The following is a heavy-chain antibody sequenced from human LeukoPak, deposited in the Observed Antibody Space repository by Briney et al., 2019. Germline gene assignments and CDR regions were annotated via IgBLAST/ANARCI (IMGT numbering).Heavy chain of an antibody. Sequence: SETLSLTCTVSGGSIRSSRYYLGWVRQPPGKGLEWIGSIYYSGSTYYNPSLKSRVTISVDTSKNQFSLKLSSVTAADTAVYYCASHHYGDLGDYWGQGTLVTVSS. D-gene: IGHD4-17*01. CDR2: IYYSGST. V-gene: IGHV4-39*01. CDR1: GGSIRSSRYY. CDR3: ASHHYGDLGDY. J-gene: IGHJ4*02.